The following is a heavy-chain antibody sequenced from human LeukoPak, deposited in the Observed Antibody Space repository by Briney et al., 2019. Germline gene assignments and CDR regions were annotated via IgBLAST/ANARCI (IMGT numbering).Heavy chain of an antibody. CDR3: ARVWDRYYYYMDV. V-gene: IGHV4-59*01. CDR1: GGSISSYY. CDR2: IYYSGST. D-gene: IGHD1-14*01. J-gene: IGHJ6*03. Sequence: PSETLSLTCTVSGGSISSYYWSWIRQPPGKGLEWIGYIYYSGSTNYNPSLKSRVTISVDTSKNQFSLKLSSVTAADTAVYYCARVWDRYYYYMDVWGKGTTVTVSS.